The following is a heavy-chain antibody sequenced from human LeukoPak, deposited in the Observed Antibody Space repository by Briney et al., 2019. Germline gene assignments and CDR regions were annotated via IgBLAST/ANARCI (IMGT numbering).Heavy chain of an antibody. Sequence: PSETLSLTCTVSGGSISSYYWSWIRQPPGKGLEWIGYIYYSGSTNYNPSLRSRVTISVDSSKNQFSLKLSSVTAADTAVYYCARAGAVPGHYDSWSGYYYGMDVWGQGTTVTVSS. J-gene: IGHJ6*02. CDR3: ARAGAVPGHYDSWSGYYYGMDV. V-gene: IGHV4-59*01. CDR2: IYYSGST. CDR1: GGSISSYY. D-gene: IGHD3-3*01.